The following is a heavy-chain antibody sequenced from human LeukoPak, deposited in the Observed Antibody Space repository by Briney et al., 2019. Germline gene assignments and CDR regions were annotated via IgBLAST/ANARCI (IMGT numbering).Heavy chain of an antibody. Sequence: SETLSLTCAVYGGSFSGYYWSWIRQPPGKGLEWIGEINHSGSTNYNPSLKSRVTMSVDTSKNQFSLKMTSVTAADTAVYYCARSYYGDYSDYWGQGTLVTVSS. CDR1: GGSFSGYY. D-gene: IGHD4-17*01. V-gene: IGHV4-34*01. J-gene: IGHJ4*02. CDR3: ARSYYGDYSDY. CDR2: INHSGST.